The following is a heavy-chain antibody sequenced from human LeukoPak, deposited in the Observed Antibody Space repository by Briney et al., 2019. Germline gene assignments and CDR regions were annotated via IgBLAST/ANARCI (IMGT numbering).Heavy chain of an antibody. V-gene: IGHV3-7*01. CDR1: GFTFSTYW. Sequence: GGSLRLSCAASGFTFSTYWMSWVRQAPGKGLEWVANIKQDGSEKYYVDSVKGRFTISRDNAKNSLYLQMNSLRAEDTAVYYCAREGTVTTRSVDYWGQGTLVTVSS. CDR3: AREGTVTTRSVDY. D-gene: IGHD4-17*01. CDR2: IKQDGSEK. J-gene: IGHJ4*02.